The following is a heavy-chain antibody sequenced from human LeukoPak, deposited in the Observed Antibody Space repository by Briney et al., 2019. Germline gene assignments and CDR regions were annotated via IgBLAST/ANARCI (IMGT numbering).Heavy chain of an antibody. Sequence: PSETLSLTCTVSGGSITSYYWSWIRQSPGKGLEWIGYIYYSGSTKYNPSLKSRVTISVDTSKSQFSLKLSSVTAADTAVYFCARASSYVGHLQYWGQGTLVTVSS. D-gene: IGHD3-10*02. CDR1: GGSITSYY. J-gene: IGHJ1*01. V-gene: IGHV4-59*01. CDR3: ARASSYVGHLQY. CDR2: IYYSGST.